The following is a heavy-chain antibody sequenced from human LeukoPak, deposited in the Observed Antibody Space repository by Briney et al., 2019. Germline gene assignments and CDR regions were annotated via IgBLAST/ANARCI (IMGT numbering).Heavy chain of an antibody. V-gene: IGHV3-66*01. CDR1: GFTVSSNS. J-gene: IGHJ3*02. CDR3: AREGSGYYKNDVFDI. Sequence: GGSLRLSWAASGFTVSSNSMSWVRQAPGKGLEWVSVICSGGSTYYADSVKGRFTNSRDNSKNTLYLQMTSLRAEDTAVYYCAREGSGYYKNDVFDIWGQGTMVTVSS. CDR2: ICSGGST. D-gene: IGHD3-22*01.